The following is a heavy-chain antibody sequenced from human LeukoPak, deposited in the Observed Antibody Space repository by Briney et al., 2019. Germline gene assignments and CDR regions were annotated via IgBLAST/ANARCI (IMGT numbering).Heavy chain of an antibody. Sequence: SETLSLTCTVSGGSISSYYWGWIRQPPGKGLEWIGSIYYSGSTYYNPSLKSRVTISVDTSKNQFSLKLSSVTAADTAVYYCAGGGDYDSSGYSIDYWGQGTLVTVSS. CDR3: AGGGDYDSSGYSIDY. CDR2: IYYSGST. D-gene: IGHD3-22*01. CDR1: GGSISSYY. V-gene: IGHV4-39*01. J-gene: IGHJ4*02.